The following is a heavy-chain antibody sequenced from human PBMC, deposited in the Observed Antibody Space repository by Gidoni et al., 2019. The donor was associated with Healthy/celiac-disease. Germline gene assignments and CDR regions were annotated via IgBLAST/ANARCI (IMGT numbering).Heavy chain of an antibody. CDR1: GGSISGGGYY. J-gene: IGHJ6*03. Sequence: QVQLQESGPGLVKPSQTLSLTCTVSGGSISGGGYYWSWIRQHPGKGLEWIGYIYYSGSTYYNPSLKSRVTISVDTSKNQFSLKLSSVTAADTAVYYCARGAMVQGDQGSMDVWGKGTTVTVSS. CDR2: IYYSGST. CDR3: ARGAMVQGDQGSMDV. D-gene: IGHD3-10*01. V-gene: IGHV4-31*03.